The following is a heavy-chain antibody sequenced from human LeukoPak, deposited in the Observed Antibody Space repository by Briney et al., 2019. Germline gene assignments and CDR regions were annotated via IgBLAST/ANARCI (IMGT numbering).Heavy chain of an antibody. CDR1: GYTFTSYY. CDR3: ARASDQLLWFGTYYFDY. Sequence: ASVKVSCKASGYTFTSYYMHWVRQAPGQGLEWMGIINPSGGSTSYAQKFQGRVTMTRDTSASTAYMELSSLRSEDMAVYYCARASDQLLWFGTYYFDYWGQGTLVTVSS. J-gene: IGHJ4*02. V-gene: IGHV1-46*01. D-gene: IGHD3-10*01. CDR2: INPSGGST.